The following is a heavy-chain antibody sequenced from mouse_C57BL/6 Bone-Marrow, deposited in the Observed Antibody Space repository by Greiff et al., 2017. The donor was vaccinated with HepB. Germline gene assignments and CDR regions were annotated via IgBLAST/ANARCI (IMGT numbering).Heavy chain of an antibody. CDR2: IYPGDGDT. J-gene: IGHJ2*01. V-gene: IGHV1-82*01. Sequence: QVQLQQSGPELVKPGASVKISCKASGYAFSSSWMNWVKQRPGKGLEWIGRIYPGDGDTNYNGKFKGKATLTADKSSSTAYMELSSLTSEDSAVYFCARGGVYWGQGTTLTVSS. CDR1: GYAFSSSW. CDR3: ARGGVY.